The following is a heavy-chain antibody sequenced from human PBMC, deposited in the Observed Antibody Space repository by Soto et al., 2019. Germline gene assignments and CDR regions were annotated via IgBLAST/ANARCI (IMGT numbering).Heavy chain of an antibody. V-gene: IGHV4-34*01. CDR2: INHSGST. D-gene: IGHD3-22*01. CDR1: GGSFSGYY. Sequence: SETLSLTCAVYGGSFSGYYWSWIRQPPGKGLEWIGEINHSGSTNYNPSLKSRVTISVDTSKNQFSLKLSSVTAADTAVYYCARLVDYYDSSGYSAWGQGTLVTVS. J-gene: IGHJ5*02. CDR3: ARLVDYYDSSGYSA.